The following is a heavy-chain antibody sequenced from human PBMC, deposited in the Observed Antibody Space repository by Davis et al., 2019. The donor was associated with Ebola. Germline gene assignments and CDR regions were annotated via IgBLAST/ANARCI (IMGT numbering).Heavy chain of an antibody. CDR3: AKVGYYFGSGGYYGMDV. CDR2: ISGSGYT. D-gene: IGHD3-10*01. J-gene: IGHJ6*02. Sequence: PGGSLRLSCAASGFTFSSYAMSWVRQAPGKGLECVSVISGSGYTYYAGSVKGRFTIPRDNSKNTVHLQMNSLRAEDTALYYCAKVGYYFGSGGYYGMDVWGQGTTVTVSS. CDR1: GFTFSSYA. V-gene: IGHV3-23*01.